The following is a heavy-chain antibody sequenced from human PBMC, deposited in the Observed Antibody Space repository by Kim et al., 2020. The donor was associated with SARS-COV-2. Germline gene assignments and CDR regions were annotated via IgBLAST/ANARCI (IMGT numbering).Heavy chain of an antibody. CDR2: TR. Sequence: TRYTADSVNGRYTISVDNAKNSLYLQMNSQRAEDTAVYDCASAGAYFDYWGQGTLVTVSS. V-gene: IGHV3-11*01. CDR3: ASAGAYFDY. J-gene: IGHJ4*02.